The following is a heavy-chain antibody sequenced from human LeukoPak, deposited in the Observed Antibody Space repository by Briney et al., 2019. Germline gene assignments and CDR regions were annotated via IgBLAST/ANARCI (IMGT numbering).Heavy chain of an antibody. CDR3: ASVLPEYYFDY. D-gene: IGHD3-10*02. J-gene: IGHJ4*02. V-gene: IGHV4-59*12. CDR1: GGSFSGYY. CDR2: IYYSGST. Sequence: PSETLSLTCAVYGGSFSGYYWSWIRQPPGKGLEWIGYIYYSGSTNYNPSLKSRVTISVDTSKNQFSLKLSSVTAADTAVYYCASVLPEYYFDYWGQGTLVTVSS.